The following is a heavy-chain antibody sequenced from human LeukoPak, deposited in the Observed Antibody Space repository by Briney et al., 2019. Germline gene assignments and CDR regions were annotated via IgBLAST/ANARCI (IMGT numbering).Heavy chain of an antibody. V-gene: IGHV3-64D*06. Sequence: GGSLRLSCSASGFTFSSYAMHWVRQAPGKGLEYVSAISSNGGSTYYADSVKGRFTISRDISKNTLYLQMISLRADDTAVYYCAKTRGRYFDYWGQGTLVTVSS. D-gene: IGHD3-10*01. CDR1: GFTFSSYA. CDR3: AKTRGRYFDY. J-gene: IGHJ4*02. CDR2: ISSNGGST.